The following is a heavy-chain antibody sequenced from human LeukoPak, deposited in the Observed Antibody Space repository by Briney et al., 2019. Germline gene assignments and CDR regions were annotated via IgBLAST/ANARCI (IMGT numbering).Heavy chain of an antibody. Sequence: PSETLSLTCTVSGGSLSRYYWSWIRPPPGKGLEWIGYIYYSGSTNYNPSLKSRVTISVDTSKNQSSLKLSSVTAADTAVYYCARPKGLLPYYYGMDVWGQGTTVTVSS. D-gene: IGHD2-15*01. V-gene: IGHV4-59*01. J-gene: IGHJ6*02. CDR1: GGSLSRYY. CDR3: ARPKGLLPYYYGMDV. CDR2: IYYSGST.